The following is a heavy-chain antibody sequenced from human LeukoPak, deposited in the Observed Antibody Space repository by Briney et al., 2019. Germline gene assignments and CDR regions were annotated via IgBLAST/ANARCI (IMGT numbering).Heavy chain of an antibody. J-gene: IGHJ4*02. CDR1: GFTFSNYA. Sequence: SGGSLRLSCAAPGFTFSNYAMSWVRQAPGKGLEWVSAILGSGGSTYYADSVKGRFTVSRDNSRSTLYVQMKSLRAEDTALYYCAKWGDYDVLTGYYVPDYGGQGTRVTVSS. V-gene: IGHV3-23*01. D-gene: IGHD3-9*01. CDR2: ILGSGGST. CDR3: AKWGDYDVLTGYYVPDY.